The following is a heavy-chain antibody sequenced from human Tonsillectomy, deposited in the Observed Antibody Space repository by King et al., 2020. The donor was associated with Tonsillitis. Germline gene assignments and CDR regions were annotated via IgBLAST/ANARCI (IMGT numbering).Heavy chain of an antibody. V-gene: IGHV3-21*01. J-gene: IGHJ3*02. CDR3: ARDRGRSNAFDI. CDR2: ISGSSSYI. Sequence: VQLVESGGGLVKPGGSLRLSCVASGFTFSSYNMNWVRQAPGKGLEWVSSISGSSSYIYYADSVKGRFTISRDNAKNSLYLQMNSLRAEDTAVYYCARDRGRSNAFDIWGQGTMVTVSS. CDR1: GFTFSSYN. D-gene: IGHD1-26*01.